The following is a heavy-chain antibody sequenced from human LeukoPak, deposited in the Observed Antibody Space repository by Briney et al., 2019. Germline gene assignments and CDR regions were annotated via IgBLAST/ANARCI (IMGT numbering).Heavy chain of an antibody. J-gene: IGHJ1*01. D-gene: IGHD3-22*01. V-gene: IGHV3-9*01. CDR3: AKVLPGYYYDSSGVSPGYFQH. CDR1: GFTFDDYA. CDR2: ISWNSGSI. Sequence: HPGGSLRLSCAASGFTFDDYAMHWVRQAPGKGLEWVSGISWNSGSIGYADSVKGRLTISRDNAKNSLYLQMNSLRAEDTALYYCAKVLPGYYYDSSGVSPGYFQHWGQGTLVTVSS.